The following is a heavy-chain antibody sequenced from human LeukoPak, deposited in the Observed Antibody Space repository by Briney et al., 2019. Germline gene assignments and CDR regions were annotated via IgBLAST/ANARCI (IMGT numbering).Heavy chain of an antibody. Sequence: GGSLRLSCAASGFTFSSYGMHWVRQAPGKGLEWVAVIWCDGRNKYYADSVKGRFTISRDNSKNTLYLQMNNLRAEDTAVYYCARDQDIAAAGSFDYWGQGTLVTVSS. CDR2: IWCDGRNK. CDR1: GFTFSSYG. J-gene: IGHJ4*02. V-gene: IGHV3-33*01. D-gene: IGHD6-13*01. CDR3: ARDQDIAAAGSFDY.